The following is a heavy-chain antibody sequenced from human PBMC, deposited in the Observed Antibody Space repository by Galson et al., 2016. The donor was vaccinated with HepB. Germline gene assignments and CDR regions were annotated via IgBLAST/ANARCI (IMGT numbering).Heavy chain of an antibody. CDR3: ASGSRSGTYGSRYWYFDL. V-gene: IGHV4-31*03. D-gene: IGHD1-26*01. CDR2: MHDSGST. CDR1: GGSITSGAYY. J-gene: IGHJ2*01. Sequence: TLSLTCTVSGGSITSGAYYWNWLRQHPGKGLEWIGYMHDSGSTYNTPSLKSRLTISVDTSNNQFSLNLSSVTAADTAVYFCASGSRSGTYGSRYWYFDLWGRGTLVTVSS.